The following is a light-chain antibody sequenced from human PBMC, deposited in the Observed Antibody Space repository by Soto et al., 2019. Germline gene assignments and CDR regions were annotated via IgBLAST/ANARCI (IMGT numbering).Light chain of an antibody. CDR1: TGEVSSGNF. J-gene: IGLJ1*01. CDR3: LLYYGGAGL. V-gene: IGLV7-43*01. CDR2: STD. Sequence: QAVVTQEPSLTVSPGGTVTLTCASSTGEVSSGNFPNWFQQKPGQAPRALTYSTDSKYSWTPARFSGSLVGGKAALTLSGVQPEDKADYYCLLYYGGAGLFGTGTKVTVL.